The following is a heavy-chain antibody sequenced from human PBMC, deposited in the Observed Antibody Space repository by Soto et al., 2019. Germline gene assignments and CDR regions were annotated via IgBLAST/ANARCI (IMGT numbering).Heavy chain of an antibody. CDR2: ISGSGGST. Sequence: PGGSLRLSCAASRFTFSSFAMSWVRQAPGKGLEWVSGISGSGGSTYYADSVKGRFTISRDNSKNTLYLQMNSLGAEDTAVYYCAKVDVFGARYNYYDGYWGQGTLVTVSS. V-gene: IGHV3-23*01. CDR1: RFTFSSFA. J-gene: IGHJ4*02. CDR3: AKVDVFGARYNYYDGY. D-gene: IGHD3-22*01.